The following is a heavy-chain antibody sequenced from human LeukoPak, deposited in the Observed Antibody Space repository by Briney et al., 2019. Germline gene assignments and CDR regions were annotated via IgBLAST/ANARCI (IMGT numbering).Heavy chain of an antibody. V-gene: IGHV3-48*01. CDR3: ARESYWGSSAKGFDY. D-gene: IGHD7-27*01. J-gene: IGHJ4*02. Sequence: PGGSLRLSCAASGFIFTDYSINWVRQAPGKGLEWISYIDKTSSNIYYADFVKGRFTISRDNAKNSLYLQMNSLRAEDTAVYYCARESYWGSSAKGFDYWGQGTLVTASS. CDR1: GFIFTDYS. CDR2: IDKTSSNI.